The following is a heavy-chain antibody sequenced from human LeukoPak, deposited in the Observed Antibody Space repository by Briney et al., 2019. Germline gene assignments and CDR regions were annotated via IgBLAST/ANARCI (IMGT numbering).Heavy chain of an antibody. CDR1: GFPFSTYA. CDR2: STNTGGVT. V-gene: IGHV3-23*01. D-gene: IGHD2/OR15-2a*01. Sequence: PGGSLVLSCAASGFPFSTYAMSWGRQAPGKGLEWVSGSTNTGGVTLYADSVKGRLTVSRDNSKNTLSLEMNSLRAEDTAIYYCAREGPRGNSQFDYWGQGTLVTVSS. CDR3: AREGPRGNSQFDY. J-gene: IGHJ4*02.